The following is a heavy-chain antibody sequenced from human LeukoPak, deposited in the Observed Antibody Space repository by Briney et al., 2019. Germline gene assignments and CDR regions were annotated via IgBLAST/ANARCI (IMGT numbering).Heavy chain of an antibody. CDR1: GFTFSSYS. CDR3: EVGEIVVAITTSGPNWFDP. J-gene: IGHJ5*02. V-gene: IGHV3-48*01. D-gene: IGHD3-22*01. Sequence: GGSLRLSCAASGFTFSSYSMNWVRQAPGKGLEWVSYISSTSSTIYYADSVKGRFTISRDNAKNSLYLQMNSLRAEDTAVYYCEVGEIVVAITTSGPNWFDPWGQGTLVTVSS. CDR2: ISSTSSTI.